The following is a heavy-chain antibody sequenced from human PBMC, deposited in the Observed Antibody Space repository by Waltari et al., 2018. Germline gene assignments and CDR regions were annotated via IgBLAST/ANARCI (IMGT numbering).Heavy chain of an antibody. V-gene: IGHV3-33*06. D-gene: IGHD2-15*01. CDR1: GFTFSSYG. CDR3: AKDELGYCSGGSCYRFDY. Sequence: QVQLVESGGGVVQPGRSLRLSCAASGFTFSSYGMHWVRQAPGKGLEWVAGIWYDGSNKYYADSVKGRFTSSRDNSKNTLYLQMNSLRAEDTAVYYCAKDELGYCSGGSCYRFDYWGQGTLVTVSS. J-gene: IGHJ4*02. CDR2: IWYDGSNK.